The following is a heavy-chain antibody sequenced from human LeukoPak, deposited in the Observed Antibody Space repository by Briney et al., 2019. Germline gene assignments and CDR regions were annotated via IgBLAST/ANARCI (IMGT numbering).Heavy chain of an antibody. CDR2: IYTSGST. CDR1: GGSISSGSYY. V-gene: IGHV4-61*02. D-gene: IGHD6-13*01. Sequence: SQTLSLTCTVSGGSISSGSYYWSWIRQPAGKGLEWIGRIYTSGSTNYNPSLKSRVTISVDTSKNQFSLKLSSVTAADTAVYYCARADGYGASSSWRPYYNWYFDLWGRGTLVTVSS. J-gene: IGHJ2*01. CDR3: ARADGYGASSSWRPYYNWYFDL.